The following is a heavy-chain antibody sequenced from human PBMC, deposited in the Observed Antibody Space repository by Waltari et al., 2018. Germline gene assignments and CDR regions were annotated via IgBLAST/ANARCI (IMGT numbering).Heavy chain of an antibody. J-gene: IGHJ6*03. V-gene: IGHV3-7*01. CDR3: ARDRPNSYYSYYYMDV. CDR1: GFSFNVYW. Sequence: EVQLVESGGGLVQPGGSLRLSCGASGFSFNVYWMTWVRQAPGKGVEWVANIKEDGSQKYYVDSVKGRFTISRDNAKNSLYLQMNSLTAEDTAVYYCARDRPNSYYSYYYMDVWGKGTTVTVSS. CDR2: IKEDGSQK. D-gene: IGHD7-27*01.